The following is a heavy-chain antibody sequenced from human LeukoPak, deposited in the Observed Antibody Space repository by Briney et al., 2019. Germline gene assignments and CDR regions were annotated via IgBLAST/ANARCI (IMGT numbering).Heavy chain of an antibody. J-gene: IGHJ6*03. CDR3: VREVVGNYYYYMDV. CDR1: GGSISSYY. Sequence: SETLSLTCTVSGGSISSYYWSWIRQPPGKGLEWIGYMYYSGSINYNPSLKSRVTISVDTSKNQFSLKLSSVTAADTAVYYCVREVVGNYYYYMDVWGKGTTVTVSS. V-gene: IGHV4-59*01. D-gene: IGHD1-14*01. CDR2: MYYSGSI.